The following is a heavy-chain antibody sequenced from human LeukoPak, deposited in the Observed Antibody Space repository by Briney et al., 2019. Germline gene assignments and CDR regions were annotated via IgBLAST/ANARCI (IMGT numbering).Heavy chain of an antibody. CDR1: GGSISSSSYY. CDR3: ARFRKRWLQLGPFFDY. CDR2: IYYSGST. D-gene: IGHD5-24*01. Sequence: SETLSLTCTVSGGSISSSSYYWGWIRQPPGKGLEWIGSIYYSGSTYYNPSLKSRDTISVDTSKNQFSLKLSSVTAADTAVYYCARFRKRWLQLGPFFDYWSQGTLVTVSS. J-gene: IGHJ4*02. V-gene: IGHV4-39*07.